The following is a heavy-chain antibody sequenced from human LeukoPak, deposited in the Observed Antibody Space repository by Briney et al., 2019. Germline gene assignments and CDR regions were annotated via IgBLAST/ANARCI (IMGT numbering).Heavy chain of an antibody. CDR3: ARIGGDGDYFRYYYGMDV. D-gene: IGHD4-17*01. Sequence: SETLSLTCTISGGSVSSGSYYWSWIRQPPGKGLEWIGYTYYSGSTNYNPSLKSRVTISVDTSKNQFSLKLSSVTAADTAVYYCARIGGDGDYFRYYYGMDVWGQGTTVTVSS. CDR2: TYYSGST. V-gene: IGHV4-61*01. J-gene: IGHJ6*02. CDR1: GGSVSSGSYY.